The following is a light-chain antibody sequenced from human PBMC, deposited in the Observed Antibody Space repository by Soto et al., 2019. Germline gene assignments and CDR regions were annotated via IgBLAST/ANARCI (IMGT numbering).Light chain of an antibody. Sequence: QSALTQPASVSGSPGQSITISCTGTISDVGSYNLVSWYQQHPGKAPKLMIYGASKRPSGVPDRFSGSKSGDTASLTVSGLQAEDEADYFCSSYAGSNSLVFGSGTKLTVL. J-gene: IGLJ1*01. CDR1: ISDVGSYNL. CDR3: SSYAGSNSLV. V-gene: IGLV2-14*02. CDR2: GAS.